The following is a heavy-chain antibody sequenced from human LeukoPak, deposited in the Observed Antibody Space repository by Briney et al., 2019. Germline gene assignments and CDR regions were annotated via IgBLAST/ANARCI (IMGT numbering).Heavy chain of an antibody. V-gene: IGHV3-21*01. CDR1: GFTFSSYS. Sequence: GGSLRLSCAASGFTFSSYSMNWVRQAPGKGLEWVSSISSSSSYIYYADSVKGRFTISRDNAKNSLYLQMNSLRAEDTAVYYCARDLDGDYWFDPWGQGTLVTVSS. J-gene: IGHJ5*02. D-gene: IGHD4-17*01. CDR3: ARDLDGDYWFDP. CDR2: ISSSSSYI.